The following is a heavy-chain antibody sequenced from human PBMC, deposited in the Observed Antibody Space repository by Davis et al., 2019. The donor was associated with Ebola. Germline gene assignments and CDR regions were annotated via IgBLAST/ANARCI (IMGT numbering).Heavy chain of an antibody. Sequence: AASVTVSCKASGYTFTSYDINWVRQATGQGLEWMGWMNPNSGNTGYAQRFQGRVTMTRNTSISTAYMELSSLTSEDTAMYYCARMDIAMVRMDYYYGMDVWGQGTTVTVSS. D-gene: IGHD5-18*01. CDR1: GYTFTSYD. V-gene: IGHV1-8*01. CDR3: ARMDIAMVRMDYYYGMDV. CDR2: MNPNSGNT. J-gene: IGHJ6*02.